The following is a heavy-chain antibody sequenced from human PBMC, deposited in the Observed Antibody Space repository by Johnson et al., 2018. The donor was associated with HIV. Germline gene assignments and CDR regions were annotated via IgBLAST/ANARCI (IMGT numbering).Heavy chain of an antibody. D-gene: IGHD3-10*01. CDR1: GFSFSSYG. CDR2: ISGSGGST. CDR3: TKGKMGGGRYSAPDAFEM. J-gene: IGHJ3*02. Sequence: VQLMESGGRLVQPGGSLRLSCAASGFSFSSYGMNCVRQAPGKGLEWLSGISGSGGSTYYADSVKGRFTISRDNSKDTMYLRMNSLRAEDTAVYYCTKGKMGGGRYSAPDAFEMWGQGTMVTVAS. V-gene: IGHV3-23*01.